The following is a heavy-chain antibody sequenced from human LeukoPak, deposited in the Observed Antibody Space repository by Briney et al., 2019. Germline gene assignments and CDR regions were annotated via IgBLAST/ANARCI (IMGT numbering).Heavy chain of an antibody. CDR3: ARGGYGGANWFDP. Sequence: PGGSLRLSCAASGFTFDDYGMSWVRQAPGKGLEWVSGINWNGASTGYADSVKGRFTISRDNAKNSLYLQMNSLRAEDTALYHCARGGYGGANWFDPWGQGTLVTVSS. J-gene: IGHJ5*02. D-gene: IGHD4-23*01. CDR1: GFTFDDYG. CDR2: INWNGAST. V-gene: IGHV3-20*01.